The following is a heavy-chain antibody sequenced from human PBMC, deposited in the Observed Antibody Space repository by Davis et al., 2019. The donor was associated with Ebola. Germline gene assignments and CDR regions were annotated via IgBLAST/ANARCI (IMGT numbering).Heavy chain of an antibody. CDR2: ISGSGGST. CDR1: GFTFSSYA. CDR3: ARVLGSGMVLFYAFDI. Sequence: GGSLRLSCAASGFTFSSYAMSWVRQAPGKGLEWVSAISGSGGSTYYADSVKGRFTISRDNAKNSLYLQMNSLRAEDTAVYYCARVLGSGMVLFYAFDIWGQGTMVTVSS. V-gene: IGHV3-23*01. J-gene: IGHJ3*02. D-gene: IGHD3-10*02.